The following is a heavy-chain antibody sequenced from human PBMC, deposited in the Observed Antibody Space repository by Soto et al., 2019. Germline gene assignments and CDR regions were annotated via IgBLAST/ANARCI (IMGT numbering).Heavy chain of an antibody. J-gene: IGHJ3*02. Sequence: EVQLVESGGGLVQPGGSLRLSCAASGFTFSSYWMHWVRQAPGKGLMWVSRINSDGSSTSYADSVKGRFTISRDNAKNTLYLQMNSLRAEDTAVYYCAREERTMVRGDVGRDAFDIWGQGTMVTVSS. V-gene: IGHV3-74*01. CDR2: INSDGSST. D-gene: IGHD3-10*01. CDR1: GFTFSSYW. CDR3: AREERTMVRGDVGRDAFDI.